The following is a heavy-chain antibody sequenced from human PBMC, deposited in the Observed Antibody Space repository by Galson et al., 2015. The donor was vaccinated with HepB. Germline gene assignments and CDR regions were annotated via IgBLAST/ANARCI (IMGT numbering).Heavy chain of an antibody. J-gene: IGHJ5*01. Sequence: CAISGDSVSSNRASWNWIRQSPSSGLEWLGKTYFRSKWYIEYAGSMKGRMTINPDTSKNQFSLHLNSVTPEDTAVYYCVRLSGSSWFDYWCPGTLVTVSS. CDR2: TYFRSKWYI. CDR1: GDSVSSNRAS. CDR3: VRLSGSSWFDY. V-gene: IGHV6-1*01. D-gene: IGHD6-13*01.